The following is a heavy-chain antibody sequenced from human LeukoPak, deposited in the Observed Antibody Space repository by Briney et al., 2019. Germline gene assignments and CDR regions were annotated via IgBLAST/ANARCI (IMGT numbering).Heavy chain of an antibody. J-gene: IGHJ6*04. V-gene: IGHV1-18*04. CDR1: GYTFTSYG. Sequence: GASVRVSFTASGYTFTSYGISWVRQAPGQGLERMGGISAYNGNTNYTHKLQGRDTMTTDTSTSTAYMELRSLRSDDTAVYYCARDAPQVYYYYGMDVWGKGTTVTVSS. CDR3: ARDAPQVYYYYGMDV. CDR2: ISAYNGNT.